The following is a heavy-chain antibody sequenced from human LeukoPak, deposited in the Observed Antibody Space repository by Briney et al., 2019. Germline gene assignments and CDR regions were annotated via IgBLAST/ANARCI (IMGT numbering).Heavy chain of an antibody. CDR1: GGSISSYY. J-gene: IGHJ5*02. CDR2: IYYSGST. D-gene: IGHD6-6*01. Sequence: SETLSLTCTVSGGSISSYYWSWIRQPPGKGLEWIGYIYYSGSTNYNPSLKSRVTISVDTSKNQFSLKLSSVTAADTAVYYCARGIAARGHNWFDPRGQGTLVTVSS. CDR3: ARGIAARGHNWFDP. V-gene: IGHV4-59*01.